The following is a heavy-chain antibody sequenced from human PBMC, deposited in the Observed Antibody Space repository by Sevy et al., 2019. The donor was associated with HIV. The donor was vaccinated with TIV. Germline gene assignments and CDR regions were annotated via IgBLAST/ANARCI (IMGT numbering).Heavy chain of an antibody. CDR2: ISGSGGST. CDR3: AKEGGYCSGRSCYRDLYYFDY. V-gene: IGHV3-23*01. D-gene: IGHD2-15*01. CDR1: GFTFSSYA. J-gene: IGHJ4*02. Sequence: GGSLRLSCAASGFTFSSYAMSWVRQAPGKGLEWVSAISGSGGSTYYADSVKGRFTISRDNSKNTLYLQMNSLRAEDTAVYYCAKEGGYCSGRSCYRDLYYFDYWGQGTLVTVSS.